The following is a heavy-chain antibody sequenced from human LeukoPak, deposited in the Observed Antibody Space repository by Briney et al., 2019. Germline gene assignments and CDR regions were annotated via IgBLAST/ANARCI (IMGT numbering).Heavy chain of an antibody. CDR3: TRDANHYGGMDV. CDR2: IHSDGSTT. J-gene: IGHJ6*02. CDR1: GITVSKYW. V-gene: IGHV3-74*01. Sequence: PGGSLRLSCAVSGITVSKYWMPWVRQVPGKGLVWVSRIHSDGSTTDYADSVKGRFTITRDSAKNTLYLDMNSLRVEDTAVYYCTRDANHYGGMDVWGQGTTVTVSS.